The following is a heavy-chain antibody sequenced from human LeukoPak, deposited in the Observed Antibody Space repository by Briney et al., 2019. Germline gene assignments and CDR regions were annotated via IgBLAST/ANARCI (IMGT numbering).Heavy chain of an antibody. CDR2: IYYSGST. CDR1: GGSISSSSYY. V-gene: IGHV4-39*07. CDR3: ARGRGWFGELDYYYMDV. D-gene: IGHD3-10*01. Sequence: PSETLSLTCTVSGGSISSSSYYWGWIRQPPGKGLEWIGSIYYSGSTNYNPSLKSRVTISVDTSKNQFSLKLSSVTAADTAVYYCARGRGWFGELDYYYMDVWGKGTTVTVSS. J-gene: IGHJ6*03.